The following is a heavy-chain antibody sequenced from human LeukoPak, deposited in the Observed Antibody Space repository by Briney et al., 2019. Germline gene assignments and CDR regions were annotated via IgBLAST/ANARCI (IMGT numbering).Heavy chain of an antibody. CDR3: ARRGSGSYYNPDPAFDY. CDR2: MNPNSGNT. V-gene: IGHV1-8*01. Sequence: ASVKVSCKASGYTFTSYDINWVRQAPGQGLEWMGWMNPNSGNTGYAQKFQGRVTMTRNTSISTAYMELSSLRSEDTAVYYCARRGSGSYYNPDPAFDYWGQGTLVTVSS. CDR1: GYTFTSYD. J-gene: IGHJ4*02. D-gene: IGHD3-10*01.